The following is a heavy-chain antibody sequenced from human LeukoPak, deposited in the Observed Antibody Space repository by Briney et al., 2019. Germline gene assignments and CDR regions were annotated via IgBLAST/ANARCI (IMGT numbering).Heavy chain of an antibody. V-gene: IGHV1-3*01. CDR3: TLFDYDSWSAYLH. D-gene: IGHD3-3*01. Sequence: ASVKVSCKASGYTFTSYSLHWVRQAPGQRLEWMGWINPGNGKTKYPQTFQGRVTISRDTSASTAYMGLRSLRSEDTAVYYCTLFDYDSWSAYLHWGQGALVTVSS. J-gene: IGHJ4*02. CDR2: INPGNGKT. CDR1: GYTFTSYS.